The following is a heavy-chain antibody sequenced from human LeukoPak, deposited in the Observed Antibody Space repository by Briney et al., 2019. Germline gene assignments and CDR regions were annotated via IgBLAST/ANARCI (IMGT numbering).Heavy chain of an antibody. CDR3: ASSYYYDSSGYGPPDV. D-gene: IGHD3-22*01. Sequence: KPSETLSLTCTVSGGSISSYYWSWTRQPPGKGLEWIGYIYYSGSTNYNPSLKSRVTISVDTSKNQFSLKLSSVTAADTAVYYCASSYYYDSSGYGPPDVWGQGTMVTVSS. J-gene: IGHJ3*01. CDR2: IYYSGST. CDR1: GGSISSYY. V-gene: IGHV4-59*08.